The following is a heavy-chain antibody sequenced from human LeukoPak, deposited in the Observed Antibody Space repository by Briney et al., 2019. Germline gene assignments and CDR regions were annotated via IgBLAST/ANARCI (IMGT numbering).Heavy chain of an antibody. CDR1: GYTFTSYG. CDR2: IIPIFGTA. D-gene: IGHD4-17*01. CDR3: ARESPLLYGALDY. V-gene: IGHV1-69*13. Sequence: GASVKVSCKASGYTFTSYGISWVRQAPGQGLEWMGGIIPIFGTANYAQKFQGRVTITADESTSTAYMELSSLRSEDTAVYYCARESPLLYGALDYWGQGTLVTVSS. J-gene: IGHJ4*02.